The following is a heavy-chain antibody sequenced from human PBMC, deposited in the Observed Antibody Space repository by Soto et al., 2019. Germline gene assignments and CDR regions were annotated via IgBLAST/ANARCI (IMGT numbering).Heavy chain of an antibody. CDR1: GGTFSSYA. CDR3: ARGDDSSGYPDYYFDY. Sequence: QGQLVQSGAEVKKPGSSVKVSCKASGGTFSSYAISWVRQAPGQGLEWMGGIIPIFGTANYAQKFQGRVTITADESTSTAYMELSSLRSEDTAVYYCARGDDSSGYPDYYFDYWGQGTLVTVSS. J-gene: IGHJ4*02. D-gene: IGHD3-22*01. V-gene: IGHV1-69*01. CDR2: IIPIFGTA.